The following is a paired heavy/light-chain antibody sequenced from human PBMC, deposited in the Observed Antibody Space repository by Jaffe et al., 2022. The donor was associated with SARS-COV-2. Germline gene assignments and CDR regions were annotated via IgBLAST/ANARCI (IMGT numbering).Light chain of an antibody. J-gene: IGKJ4*01. Sequence: DIQMTQSPSSLSASVGDRVTITCRASQGIGNDLGWYQQKGGKAPKRLIYVASSLQSGVPSRFSGSGSGTEFTLTISSLQPEDFATYYCLQHNSYPLSFGGGTKVEIK. V-gene: IGKV1-17*01. CDR3: LQHNSYPLS. CDR2: VAS. CDR1: QGIGND.
Heavy chain of an antibody. D-gene: IGHD1-26*01. J-gene: IGHJ6*02. CDR3: VKADPFAYSGSYNGMDV. CDR1: GFTFSSYT. CDR2: ISNNGDHT. Sequence: EVQLLESGGGLVQPGGSLRLSCSASGFTFSSYTIYWVRQAPGKGLEYVSTISNNGDHTHYADPVKGRFTISRDNSKNTLYLQMSSLRPEDTAMYYCVKADPFAYSGSYNGMDVWGQGTTVTVSS. V-gene: IGHV3-64D*09.